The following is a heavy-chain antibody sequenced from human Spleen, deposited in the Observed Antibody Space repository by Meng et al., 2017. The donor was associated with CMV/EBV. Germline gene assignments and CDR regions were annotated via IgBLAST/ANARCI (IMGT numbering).Heavy chain of an antibody. D-gene: IGHD2/OR15-2a*01. J-gene: IGHJ4*02. Sequence: EVPWVWAGGVLLKPGGSLGPACEVPGFTVSTHWMHWCRQVPGKGLEWLSRIDNDDGRSTSYADSVKGRFTISRDNAKNTLYLEMNSLRVEDTAVYYCARGVAEYLGWEMGHWGQGTLVTVSS. V-gene: IGHV3-74*01. CDR3: ARGVAEYLGWEMGH. CDR1: GFTVSTHW. CDR2: IDNDDGRST.